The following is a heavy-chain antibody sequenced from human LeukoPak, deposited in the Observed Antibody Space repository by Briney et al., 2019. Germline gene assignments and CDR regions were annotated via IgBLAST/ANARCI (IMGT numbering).Heavy chain of an antibody. CDR3: VRDRGNDYFDY. J-gene: IGHJ4*02. D-gene: IGHD1-1*01. CDR2: IWYDGSDK. V-gene: IGHV3-33*01. CDR1: GFTFRSHG. Sequence: GGSLRLSCAASGFTFRSHGMHWVRQAPGKGLEWVAVIWYDGSDKYYADSVKGRFTISRDNSKNLLYLQMNSLRAEDTAVYYCVRDRGNDYFDYWGQGTQVTVSS.